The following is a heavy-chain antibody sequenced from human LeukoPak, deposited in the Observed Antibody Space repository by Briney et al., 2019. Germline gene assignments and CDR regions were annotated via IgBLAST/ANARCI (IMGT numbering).Heavy chain of an antibody. CDR3: AREVPECGGDCYSFDY. CDR2: ISSSSSYI. D-gene: IGHD2-21*02. Sequence: PGRSLRLSCAASGFTFSSYSMNWVRQAPGKGLEWVSSISSSSSYIYYADSVKGRFTISRDNAKNSLYLQMNSLRAEDTAVYYCAREVPECGGDCYSFDYWGQGTLVTVSS. V-gene: IGHV3-21*01. CDR1: GFTFSSYS. J-gene: IGHJ4*02.